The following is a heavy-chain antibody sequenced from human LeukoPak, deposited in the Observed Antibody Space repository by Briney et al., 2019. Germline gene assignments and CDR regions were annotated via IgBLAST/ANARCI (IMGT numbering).Heavy chain of an antibody. CDR2: IWYDGSNK. CDR1: GFTFSSYG. CDR3: ARDQGGIKTYDSSGYLLDY. J-gene: IGHJ4*02. V-gene: IGHV3-33*01. Sequence: SGRSLRLSCAASGFTFSSYGMHWVRQAPGKGLEWVAVIWYDGSNKYYADSVKGRFTISRDNSKNTLYLQMNSLRAEDTAVYYCARDQGGIKTYDSSGYLLDYWGQGTLVTVSS. D-gene: IGHD3-22*01.